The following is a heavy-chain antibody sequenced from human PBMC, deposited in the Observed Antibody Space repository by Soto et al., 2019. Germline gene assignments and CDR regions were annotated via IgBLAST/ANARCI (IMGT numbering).Heavy chain of an antibody. CDR1: GFSLTSPGMC. CDR2: IERDDDDK. D-gene: IGHD1-20*01. CDR3: ARSIRGPRRFNGMDV. V-gene: IGHV2-70*13. J-gene: IGHJ6*02. Sequence: SGPTLVNPTETLTLTCTFSGFSLTSPGMCVSWIRQPPGKALEWLALIERDDDDKYYSTPLKTRLTISKDTRKNQVVLTMANMDPADTGTYYCARSIRGPRRFNGMDVWGQGT.